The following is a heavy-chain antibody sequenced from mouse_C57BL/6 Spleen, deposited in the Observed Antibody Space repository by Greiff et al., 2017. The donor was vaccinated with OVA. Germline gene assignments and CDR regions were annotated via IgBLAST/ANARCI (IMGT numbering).Heavy chain of an antibody. CDR1: GFTFSSYG. Sequence: EVQLVESGGDLVKPGGSLKLSCAASGFTFSSYGMSWVRQTPDKRLEWVATISSGGSYTYYPDSVKGRFTISRDNAKNTLYLQMSSLKSEDTAMYYGARRKTEYFDYWGQGTTLTVSS. D-gene: IGHD4-1*01. CDR2: ISSGGSYT. J-gene: IGHJ2*01. V-gene: IGHV5-6*01. CDR3: ARRKTEYFDY.